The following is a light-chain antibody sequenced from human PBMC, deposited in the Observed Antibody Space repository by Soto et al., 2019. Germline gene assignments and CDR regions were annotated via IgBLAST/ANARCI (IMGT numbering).Light chain of an antibody. CDR3: QQYGRSPFT. Sequence: EIDLTQSPDTLSLSPGERVTLYCRARQRMTNNFLAWFQQKPGLAPRLLIHGASTRASGVPDRFTGGGSGTDFVITISLVEPEDFAVYYCQQYGRSPFTFGQGTKL. CDR1: QRMTNNF. CDR2: GAS. J-gene: IGKJ2*01. V-gene: IGKV3-20*01.